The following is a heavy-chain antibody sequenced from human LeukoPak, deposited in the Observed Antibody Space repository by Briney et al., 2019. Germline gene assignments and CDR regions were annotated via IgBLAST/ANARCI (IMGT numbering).Heavy chain of an antibody. CDR2: IRYDGTNK. D-gene: IGHD6-13*01. CDR3: AKSKAAGLPASFDY. V-gene: IGHV3-30*02. J-gene: IGHJ4*02. Sequence: GGSLRLSCAASGFTFSSYWMSWVRQAPGKGLEWVAFIRYDGTNKYYADSVKGRFTISRDNSKNTLYLQMNSLRAEDTALFYCAKSKAAGLPASFDYWGQGTLVTVSS. CDR1: GFTFSSYW.